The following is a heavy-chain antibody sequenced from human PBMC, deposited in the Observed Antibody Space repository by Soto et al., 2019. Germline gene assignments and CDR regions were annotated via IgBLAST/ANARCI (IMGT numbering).Heavy chain of an antibody. V-gene: IGHV3-9*01. Sequence: PGGSLRLSCAASGFIFDDYAMHWVRQAPGKGLEWVSGISRNSGSIAYADSVKGRFTISRDNAKKSLFLQMNSLTTEDTALYYFVKDLKFTIFEDAMHVWGQGTTVTVYS. CDR2: ISRNSGSI. CDR1: GFIFDDYA. J-gene: IGHJ6*02. D-gene: IGHD3-3*01. CDR3: VKDLKFTIFEDAMHV.